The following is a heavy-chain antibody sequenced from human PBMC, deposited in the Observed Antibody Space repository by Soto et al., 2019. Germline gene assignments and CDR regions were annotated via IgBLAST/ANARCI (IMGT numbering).Heavy chain of an antibody. CDR1: GFTFSSYA. CDR3: AIQVYTVVTPFDY. J-gene: IGHJ4*02. V-gene: IGHV3-48*02. D-gene: IGHD2-21*02. CDR2: ISKRGYSM. Sequence: EVQLVESGGGLVQPGGSLRVSCAASGFTFSSYAMNWVRQTPGKGLEWVSHISKRGYSMYYADSVKGRFTISRDNAERSLHLQLNGLTDEDTVVYYCAIQVYTVVTPFDYWGPGALVTVSS.